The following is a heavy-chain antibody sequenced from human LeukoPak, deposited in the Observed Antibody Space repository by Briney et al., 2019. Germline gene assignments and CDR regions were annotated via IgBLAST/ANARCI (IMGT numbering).Heavy chain of an antibody. J-gene: IGHJ5*02. CDR2: ISSGSSYR. CDR3: VREGQVEDLVS. CDR1: GFTFSSCS. V-gene: IGHV3-21*01. D-gene: IGHD1-26*01. Sequence: GGSLRLSCAASGFTFSSCSMNWVRQAPGKGLEWVSSISSGSSYRFYSDSVKGRFTISRDNAKNSLYLQMNSLRAEDTAVYYCVREGQVEDLVSWGQGTLVTVSA.